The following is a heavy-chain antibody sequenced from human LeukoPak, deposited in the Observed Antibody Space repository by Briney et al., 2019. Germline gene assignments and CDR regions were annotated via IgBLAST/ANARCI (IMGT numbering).Heavy chain of an antibody. CDR3: ARDRGPYDSSGAFDY. D-gene: IGHD3-22*01. V-gene: IGHV1-18*01. CDR2: ISAYNGNT. Sequence: ASVKVSCKASGYTFTSYGISWVRQAPGQGLEWMGWISAYNGNTNYAQKLQGRVTMTTDTSTSTAYMELRSLRSDDTAVYYRARDRGPYDSSGAFDYWGQGTLVTVSS. J-gene: IGHJ4*02. CDR1: GYTFTSYG.